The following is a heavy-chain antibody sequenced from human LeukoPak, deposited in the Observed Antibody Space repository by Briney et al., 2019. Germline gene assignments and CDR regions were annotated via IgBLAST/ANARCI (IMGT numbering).Heavy chain of an antibody. J-gene: IGHJ4*02. CDR1: GFIFSAYG. CDR2: ISGSGGNA. V-gene: IGHV3-23*01. D-gene: IGHD3-22*01. Sequence: PGGSLRLSCAASGFIFSAYGMIWVRQAPGKGLEWVSSISGSGGNAHYADSVKGRFTISRTNSKNTLSLQMNSLRAEDTAMYYCAREIHDSSGYYSYFDFWGQGTLVTVSS. CDR3: AREIHDSSGYYSYFDF.